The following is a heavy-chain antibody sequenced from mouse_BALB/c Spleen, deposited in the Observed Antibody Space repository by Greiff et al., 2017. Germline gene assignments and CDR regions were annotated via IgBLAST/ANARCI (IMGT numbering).Heavy chain of an antibody. CDR1: GFTFSSYG. Sequence: EVKLMESGGGLVKPGGSLKLSCAASGFTFSSYGMSWVRQTPDKRLEWVATISSGGSYTYYPDSVKGRFTISRDNAKNTLYLQMSSLKSEDTAMYYCARRFTAGAWFAYWGQGTLVTVSA. D-gene: IGHD1-2*01. CDR3: ARRFTAGAWFAY. J-gene: IGHJ3*01. CDR2: ISSGGSYT. V-gene: IGHV5-6*03.